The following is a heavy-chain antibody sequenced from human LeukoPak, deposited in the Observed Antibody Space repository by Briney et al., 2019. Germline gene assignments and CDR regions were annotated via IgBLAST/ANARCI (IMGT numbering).Heavy chain of an antibody. D-gene: IGHD3-9*01. J-gene: IGHJ4*02. CDR1: GFTVSIYG. CDR2: IREDGSNK. V-gene: IGHV3-30*02. CDR3: AKVGDISTGYYHMDFDY. Sequence: GGSLRLSCAASGFTVSIYGMHWVRQAPGKGLEWVAFIREDGSNKYYADCVKGRSTISRDNSKNTLYLKMNSLRAEDTAVYYCAKVGDISTGYYHMDFDYWGQGTLVTVSS.